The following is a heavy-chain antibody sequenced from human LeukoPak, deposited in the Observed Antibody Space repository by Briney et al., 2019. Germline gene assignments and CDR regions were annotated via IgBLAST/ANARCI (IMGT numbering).Heavy chain of an antibody. Sequence: PGRSLRLSCAASGFTFDDYAMHWVRQAPGKGLEWVSGISWNSGSIGYADSVKGRFTISRDNAKNCLYLQMNSLRAEDTALYYCAKDSYYDSSGYFDYWGQGTLVTVSS. CDR1: GFTFDDYA. CDR3: AKDSYYDSSGYFDY. D-gene: IGHD3-22*01. CDR2: ISWNSGSI. V-gene: IGHV3-9*01. J-gene: IGHJ4*02.